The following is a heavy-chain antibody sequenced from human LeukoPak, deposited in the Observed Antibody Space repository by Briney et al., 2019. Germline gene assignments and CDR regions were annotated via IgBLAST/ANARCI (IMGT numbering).Heavy chain of an antibody. CDR1: GYTFTGYY. Sequence: ASVKVSCKASGYTFTGYYMNWVRQAPGQGLEWMGWINPNSGGTNYAQKFQGWVTMTRDTSISTAYMELSRLRSDDTAVYYCARDYDILTGYYYYYGMDVWGQGTTVTVSS. J-gene: IGHJ6*02. CDR2: INPNSGGT. D-gene: IGHD3-9*01. CDR3: ARDYDILTGYYYYYGMDV. V-gene: IGHV1-2*04.